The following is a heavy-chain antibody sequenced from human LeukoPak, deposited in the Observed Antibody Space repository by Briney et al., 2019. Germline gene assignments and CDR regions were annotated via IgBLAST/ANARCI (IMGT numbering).Heavy chain of an antibody. J-gene: IGHJ6*02. Sequence: PGGSLRLSCAASGFTFSSYAMSWVRQAPGKGLEWVSAISGSGGSTYYADSVKGRFTISRDNAKNSLYLQMNSLRAEDTAVYYCARYGGNSEEGDGMDVWGQGTTVTVSS. CDR3: ARYGGNSEEGDGMDV. D-gene: IGHD4-23*01. CDR2: ISGSGGST. CDR1: GFTFSSYA. V-gene: IGHV3-23*01.